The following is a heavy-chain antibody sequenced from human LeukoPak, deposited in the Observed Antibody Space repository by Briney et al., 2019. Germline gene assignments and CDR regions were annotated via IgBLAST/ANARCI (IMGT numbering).Heavy chain of an antibody. D-gene: IGHD6-19*01. CDR3: ARDRSGWYSAFDI. CDR1: GGSLSSSSNY. V-gene: IGHV4-39*07. Sequence: SETLSLTCTVSGGSLSSSSNYWGWLRQPPGRGLEWLGSIYYSGSSYYNPSLKSRVTISVDTSKNQFSLKLSSVTAADMAVYYCARDRSGWYSAFDIWGQGTMVTVSS. CDR2: IYYSGSS. J-gene: IGHJ3*02.